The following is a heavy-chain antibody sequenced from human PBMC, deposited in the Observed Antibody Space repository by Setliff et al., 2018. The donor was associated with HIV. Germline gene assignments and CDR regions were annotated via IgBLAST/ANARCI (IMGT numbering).Heavy chain of an antibody. V-gene: IGHV1-18*01. CDR1: GYTFSSYG. Sequence: ASVKVSSKSSGYTFSSYGISWVRQAPGQGLEWMGWISGFNGKINYAENFQGSVTLCTDSSASTAHMELWSLTSDDTAVYYCARDLGGEHDYADPAYRDVWGKGTTVTVSS. D-gene: IGHD4-17*01. J-gene: IGHJ6*03. CDR2: ISGFNGKI. CDR3: ARDLGGEHDYADPAYRDV.